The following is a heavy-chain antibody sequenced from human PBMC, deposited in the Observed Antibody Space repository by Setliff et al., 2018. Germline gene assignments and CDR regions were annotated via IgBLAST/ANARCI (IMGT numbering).Heavy chain of an antibody. J-gene: IGHJ4*02. D-gene: IGHD5-12*01. Sequence: PGGSLRLSCVASGFTLSSYWMSWVRQAPGKGLEWVANIKQDGSETFYVDSVKGRFTISRDNAKNSLYVQMNSLRVEDTAVYYCVRSHRNSGYDDFFDVWGQGTLVTVSS. CDR1: GFTLSSYW. V-gene: IGHV3-7*01. CDR2: IKQDGSET. CDR3: VRSHRNSGYDDFFDV.